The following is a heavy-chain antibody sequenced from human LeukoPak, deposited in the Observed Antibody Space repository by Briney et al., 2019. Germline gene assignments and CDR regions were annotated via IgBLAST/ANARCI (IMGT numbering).Heavy chain of an antibody. V-gene: IGHV3-21*04. Sequence: GGSLRLSCATFGSTFSNYAMNWVRQAPGKGLEWVSSLSSSSTYIYYADSVKGRFTISRDNAKNSLYLQLNSLRAEDTAVYYCARDPGSGYEEHFDYWGQGTLVTVSS. CDR3: ARDPGSGYEEHFDY. CDR2: LSSSSTYI. CDR1: GSTFSNYA. D-gene: IGHD5-12*01. J-gene: IGHJ4*02.